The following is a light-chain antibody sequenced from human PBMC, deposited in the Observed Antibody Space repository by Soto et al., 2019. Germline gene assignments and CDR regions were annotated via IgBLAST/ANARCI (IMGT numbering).Light chain of an antibody. V-gene: IGKV1-39*01. CDR2: AAS. CDR3: QQSYSTPPT. Sequence: DIQMTQSPSSLSASVGDRVTITSRASQSISSSLNWYQQKPGKAPKLLIYAASSLQSGVPSRFSGSGSGTDFTLTISSLQPEDFATYYCQQSYSTPPTFGQGTKVDIK. J-gene: IGKJ1*01. CDR1: QSISSS.